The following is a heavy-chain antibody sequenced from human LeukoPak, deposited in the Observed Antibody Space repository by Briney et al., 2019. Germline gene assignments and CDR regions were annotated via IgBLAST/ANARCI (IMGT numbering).Heavy chain of an antibody. J-gene: IGHJ4*02. CDR2: ISRSGDST. CDR1: GFTFSSYG. CDR3: ARECEDGYNCVTDY. D-gene: IGHD5-24*01. V-gene: IGHV3-23*01. Sequence: TGGSLRLSCAASGFTFSSYGMNWVRQAPGKGLEWVSAISRSGDSTNYADSVKGRFTISRDNSKNTLYLQMNSLRAEDTAVYYCARECEDGYNCVTDYWGQGTLVTVSS.